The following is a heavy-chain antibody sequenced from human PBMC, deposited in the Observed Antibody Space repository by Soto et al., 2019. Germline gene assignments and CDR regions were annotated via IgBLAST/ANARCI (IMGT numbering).Heavy chain of an antibody. CDR2: INHSGST. Sequence: SETLSLTCAVYGGSFSGYYWTWIRQPPGTGLEWIGEINHSGSTNYNPSLKSRVTISVDTSKNQFSLKLTSVTAADTAVYYCARAPPLIVAAARSYYFDYWGQGTLVTFPS. CDR1: GGSFSGYY. D-gene: IGHD6-13*01. J-gene: IGHJ4*02. V-gene: IGHV4-34*01. CDR3: ARAPPLIVAAARSYYFDY.